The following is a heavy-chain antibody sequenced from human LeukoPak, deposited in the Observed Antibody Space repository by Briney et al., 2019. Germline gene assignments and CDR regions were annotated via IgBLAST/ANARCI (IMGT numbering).Heavy chain of an antibody. CDR2: IIPIFGTA. V-gene: IGHV1-69*05. J-gene: IGHJ6*03. D-gene: IGHD1-26*01. Sequence: SVKVSCKASGGTFSSYAISWVRQAPGQGLEWMGGIIPIFGTANYAQKFQGRVTITTDESTSTAYMELSSLRSEDTAVYYCARVSLSGANDYYYYMDVWGKGTTVTVSS. CDR3: ARVSLSGANDYYYYMDV. CDR1: GGTFSSYA.